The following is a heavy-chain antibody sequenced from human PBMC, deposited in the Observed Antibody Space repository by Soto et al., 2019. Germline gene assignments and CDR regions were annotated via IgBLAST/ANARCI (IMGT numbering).Heavy chain of an antibody. CDR1: GFSLSTSGMR. J-gene: IGHJ4*02. V-gene: IGHV2-70*04. D-gene: IGHD3-22*01. CDR2: IDWDDDK. Sequence: GPTLVNPTQTLTLTCTVSGFSLSTSGMRGRWSRQPAGKALEWLARIDWDDDKFYSTSLKTRLTISKDTSKNQVVLTMTNMDPVDTATSFCARIRGIVGQYYFDYWGQGTLVTVSS. CDR3: ARIRGIVGQYYFDY.